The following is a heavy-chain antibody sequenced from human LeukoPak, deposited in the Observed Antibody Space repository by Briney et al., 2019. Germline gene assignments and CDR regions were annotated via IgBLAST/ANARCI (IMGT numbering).Heavy chain of an antibody. Sequence: GGSLRLSCAASGFTFSNYWMSWVRQAPGKGLEWVANIKQDGSEKDCVDSVKGRFTISRDNAKNSLYLQMNSLRAEDTAVYYCARGYGTYGYWGQGTLVTVSA. CDR1: GFTFSNYW. CDR3: ARGYGTYGY. V-gene: IGHV3-7*04. D-gene: IGHD1-7*01. CDR2: IKQDGSEK. J-gene: IGHJ4*02.